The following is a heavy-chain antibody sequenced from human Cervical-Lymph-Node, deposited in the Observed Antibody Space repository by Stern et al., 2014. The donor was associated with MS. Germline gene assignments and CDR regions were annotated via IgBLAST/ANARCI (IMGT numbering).Heavy chain of an antibody. CDR3: ARGHIPYAYNYLFDY. CDR1: GFPFSSYG. CDR2: AWYDGSTA. V-gene: IGHV3-33*01. J-gene: IGHJ4*02. Sequence: VQLVESGGGVVQPGTSLRLSYAASGFPFSSYGMHWVRQAPGKGLEWVALAWYDGSTAYYTNSVKGRFTISRDNSKNTLSLQMNSLTAEDTAVYYCARGHIPYAYNYLFDYWGQGTLVTVSS. D-gene: IGHD5-24*01.